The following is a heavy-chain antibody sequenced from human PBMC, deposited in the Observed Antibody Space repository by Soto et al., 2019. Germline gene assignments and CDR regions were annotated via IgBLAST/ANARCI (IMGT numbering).Heavy chain of an antibody. CDR3: ARTDCSSTSCYNYYYYGMDV. D-gene: IGHD2-2*01. J-gene: IGHJ6*02. V-gene: IGHV1-3*01. Sequence: QVQLVQSGTEVKKPGASVKVSCKTSGYSFTKYGLHWVRQAPGQRLEWMGWFNPGNGDTKYSQKFQGRVTITRDTPATTAYMELSSLRSEDSAVFYCARTDCSSTSCYNYYYYGMDVWGQGTTVTVSS. CDR2: FNPGNGDT. CDR1: GYSFTKYG.